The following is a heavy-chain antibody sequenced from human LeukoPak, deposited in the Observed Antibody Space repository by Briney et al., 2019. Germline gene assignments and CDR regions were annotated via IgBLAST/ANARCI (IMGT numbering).Heavy chain of an antibody. V-gene: IGHV4-39*07. CDR2: IYYSGST. CDR3: ARDSDYGDYSYGRAFEY. J-gene: IGHJ4*02. D-gene: IGHD4-17*01. CDR1: GGSISSSSYY. Sequence: TSETLSLTCTVSGGSISSSSYYWGWIRQPPGKGLEWIGSIYYSGSTYYNPSLKSRVTLSVDTSKTQVSLNLSSVTAADTAVYYCARDSDYGDYSYGRAFEYWGQGILVTVSS.